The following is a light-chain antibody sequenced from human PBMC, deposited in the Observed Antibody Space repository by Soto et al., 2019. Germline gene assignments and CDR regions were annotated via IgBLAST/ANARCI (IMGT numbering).Light chain of an antibody. V-gene: IGKV3-20*01. CDR1: QSVNSNY. CDR2: GAS. Sequence: ENVLTQSPGTLSLSPGERATLSCRASQSVNSNYFAWYQQKPGQAPRLLIYGASSRATGIPDRFSGSGSETDFTLTISRLEPEDFAVYYCQQYGTSPPWAFGQGTKVEIK. J-gene: IGKJ1*01. CDR3: QQYGTSPPWA.